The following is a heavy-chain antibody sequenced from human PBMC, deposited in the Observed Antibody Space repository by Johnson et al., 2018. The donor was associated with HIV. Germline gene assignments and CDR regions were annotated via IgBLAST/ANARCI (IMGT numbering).Heavy chain of an antibody. CDR3: ARTLRYFDWLDSYGAFDI. Sequence: VQLVESGGGLVQPGRSLRLSCAASGFTFDDYAMHWVRQAPGKGLAWVSGINWNSGSIGYADSVTGRFTISRDNAKNSLYLQMNSLRAEDTAVYYCARTLRYFDWLDSYGAFDIWGQGTMVTVSS. D-gene: IGHD3-9*01. J-gene: IGHJ3*02. CDR2: INWNSGSI. V-gene: IGHV3-9*01. CDR1: GFTFDDYA.